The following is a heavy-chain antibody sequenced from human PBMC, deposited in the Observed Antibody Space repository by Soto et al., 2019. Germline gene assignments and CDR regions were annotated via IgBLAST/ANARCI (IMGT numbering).Heavy chain of an antibody. CDR2: IRIKANSYAT. CDR1: VLSFSGSG. V-gene: IGHV3-73*01. CDR3: TGGNTDAFDI. D-gene: IGHD2-15*01. J-gene: IGHJ3*02. Sequence: GGVLLVSWVSCVLSFSGSGMRWVRQASGKGLEWVGRIRIKANSYATAYAASVKGRFTISRDDSMNTAYLQMNSLKTDYTAVYYCTGGNTDAFDIWGQGTMVTVSS.